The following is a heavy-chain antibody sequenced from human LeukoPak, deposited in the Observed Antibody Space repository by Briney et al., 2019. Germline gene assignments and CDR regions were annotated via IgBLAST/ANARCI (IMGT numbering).Heavy chain of an antibody. CDR2: IHYSGST. D-gene: IGHD3-10*01. J-gene: IGHJ4*02. CDR1: GGSISGYF. V-gene: IGHV4-59*08. CDR3: ARYGITIVRGGKYYFDS. Sequence: SETLSLNCTVSGGSISGYFWSWIRQPPGKRLEWIGYIHYSGSTNYNPSLNSRVTISVDTSKNQFSLRLSSVTAADTAVYYCARYGITIVRGGKYYFDSWGQGTLVTVSS.